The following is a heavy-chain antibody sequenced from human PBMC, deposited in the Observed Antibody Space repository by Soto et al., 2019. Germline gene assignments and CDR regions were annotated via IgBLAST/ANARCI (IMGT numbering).Heavy chain of an antibody. J-gene: IGHJ4*02. CDR3: ARGAHGSGYGVY. D-gene: IGHD3-3*01. CDR1: GYTFTTYG. V-gene: IGHV1-18*01. Sequence: QVQLVQSGTEVQKPGASVKVSCKTSGYTFTTYGIHWVRQAPGQGLEWMGWSSGYNGNTNYAQKFQERATMTTDTSRSIGYMELRSLTFEYTDVYYCARGAHGSGYGVYWGQGTLVTVSS. CDR2: SSGYNGNT.